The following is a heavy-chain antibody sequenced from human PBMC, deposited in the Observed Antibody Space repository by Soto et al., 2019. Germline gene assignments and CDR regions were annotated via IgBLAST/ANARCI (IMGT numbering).Heavy chain of an antibody. J-gene: IGHJ4*02. D-gene: IGHD5-12*01. CDR1: GFTFSDHY. Sequence: EVQLAESGGGLVQPGGSLRLSCAASGFTFSDHYMDWVGQAPGKGLEWVGRSRDKVHSNTTEYAASVKGRFTISRGDSENSLYLQMNSLKTEDTAVYYCARGVVSTGYFDYWGQGTLVTVSS. CDR3: ARGVVSTGYFDY. V-gene: IGHV3-72*01. CDR2: SRDKVHSNTT.